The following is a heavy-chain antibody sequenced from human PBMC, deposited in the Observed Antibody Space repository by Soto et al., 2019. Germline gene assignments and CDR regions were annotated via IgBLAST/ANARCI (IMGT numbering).Heavy chain of an antibody. CDR1: GFKFGDYN. J-gene: IGHJ4*02. CDR2: ISGSSSTI. CDR3: ARDTNKGDY. D-gene: IGHD2-2*01. V-gene: IGHV3-48*02. Sequence: EVQLVESGGGLVQPGGSLILSCAASGFKFGDYNMNWVRQAPGKGLEWVSYISGSSSTIYYTDSVKGRFTISRDNARNSVSLQMDSLRDEDTAVYYCARDTNKGDYWGQGTLVTVSS.